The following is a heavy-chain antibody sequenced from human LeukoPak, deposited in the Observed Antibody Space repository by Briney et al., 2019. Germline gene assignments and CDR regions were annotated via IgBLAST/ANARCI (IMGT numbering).Heavy chain of an antibody. D-gene: IGHD1-26*01. V-gene: IGHV3-15*07. CDR2: IRGEADGGTT. CDR1: GFTFTNAW. Sequence: GGSLRLSCAASGFTFTNAWMNWVRQAPGKGLEWVGRIRGEADGGTTDYASPVKGRFTVSRDDSRTTLSLQMNSLETEDTGVYYCSTGGSQYEGFESWGQGTLVTVSS. J-gene: IGHJ4*02. CDR3: STGGSQYEGFES.